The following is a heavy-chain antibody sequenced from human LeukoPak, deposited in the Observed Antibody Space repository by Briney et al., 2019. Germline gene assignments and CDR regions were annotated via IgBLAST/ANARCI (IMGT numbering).Heavy chain of an antibody. V-gene: IGHV3-53*01. CDR1: GFTFSTYA. Sequence: GGSLRLSCAASGFTFSTYAMSWVRQAPGKGLEWVSFIYSGGSTHYSDSVKGRFTISRDNSKNTLYLQMNSLRAEDTAVYYCARRAGAYSHPYDYWGQGTLVTVSS. J-gene: IGHJ4*02. CDR3: ARRAGAYSHPYDY. D-gene: IGHD4/OR15-4a*01. CDR2: IYSGGST.